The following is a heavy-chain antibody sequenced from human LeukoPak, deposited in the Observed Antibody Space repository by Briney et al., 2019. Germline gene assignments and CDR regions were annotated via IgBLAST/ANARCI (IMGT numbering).Heavy chain of an antibody. J-gene: IGHJ6*03. Sequence: GGSLRLSCAASGFIIISYRMSWVRQAPGKGLEWVANIKQDGSEKYYVDSVKGRFTISRDNAKNSLYLRMSSLRAEDTAVYYCARVRDGYKPPKLSSYYYMDVWGKGTTVTISS. V-gene: IGHV3-7*01. CDR2: IKQDGSEK. CDR1: GFIIISYR. D-gene: IGHD5-24*01. CDR3: ARVRDGYKPPKLSSYYYMDV.